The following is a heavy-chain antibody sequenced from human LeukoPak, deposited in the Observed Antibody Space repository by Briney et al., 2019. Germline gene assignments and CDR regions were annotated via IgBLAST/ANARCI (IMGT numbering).Heavy chain of an antibody. Sequence: GESLKISCKGSGYSFTSYWIGWVRQMPGKGLEWMGIIYPGDSDTRYSPSFQGQVTISADKSISTAYLQWSSLKASDTAMYYCARHRYCSSTSCYEMPDYWGQGTLVTVSS. CDR1: GYSFTSYW. J-gene: IGHJ4*02. D-gene: IGHD2-2*01. CDR2: IYPGDSDT. CDR3: ARHRYCSSTSCYEMPDY. V-gene: IGHV5-51*01.